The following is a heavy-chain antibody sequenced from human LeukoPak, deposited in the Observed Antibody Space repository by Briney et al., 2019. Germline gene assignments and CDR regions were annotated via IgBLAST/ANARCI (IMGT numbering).Heavy chain of an antibody. CDR2: ISNTGATT. CDR1: GFTFGDYA. CDR3: AKVTPASYYFDY. D-gene: IGHD4-17*01. J-gene: IGHJ4*02. V-gene: IGHV3-23*01. Sequence: GGSLRLSCTASGFTFGDYAMSWVRQAPGKGLEWVSHISNTGATTYYADSVKGRFTISRDNSKNTLYLQMNGMRAEDTAVYYCAKVTPASYYFDYWGQGTLVTVSS.